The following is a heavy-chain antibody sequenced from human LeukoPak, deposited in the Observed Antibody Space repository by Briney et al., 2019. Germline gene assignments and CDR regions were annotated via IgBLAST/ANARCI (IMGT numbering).Heavy chain of an antibody. CDR2: INHSGST. J-gene: IGHJ4*02. CDR1: GGSFSGYY. CDR3: ARGNLPHIRLSGYSYGSAFDY. D-gene: IGHD5-18*01. V-gene: IGHV4-34*01. Sequence: SSETLSLTCAVYGGSFSGYYWSWIRQPPGKGLEWIGEINHSGSTNYNPSLKSRVTISVDTSKNQFSLKLSSVTAADTAVYYCARGNLPHIRLSGYSYGSAFDYWGQGTLVTVSS.